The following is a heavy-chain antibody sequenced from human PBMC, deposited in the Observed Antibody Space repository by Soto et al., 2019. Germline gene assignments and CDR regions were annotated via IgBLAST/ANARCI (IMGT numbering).Heavy chain of an antibody. Sequence: SETLSLTCTVSGGPISSRGYYWSWIRQHPGKGLEWIGYIYYSGSTYYNPSLKSRVTISVDTSKNQFSLKLSSVTAADTAVYYCARAFDTVVVVADTFRAFDIWVQGKMVTVSS. CDR2: IYYSGST. J-gene: IGHJ3*02. CDR3: ARAFDTVVVVADTFRAFDI. CDR1: GGPISSRGYY. V-gene: IGHV4-31*03. D-gene: IGHD2-15*01.